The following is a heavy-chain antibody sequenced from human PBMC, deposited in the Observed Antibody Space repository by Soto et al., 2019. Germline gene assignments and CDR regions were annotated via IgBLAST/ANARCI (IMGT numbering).Heavy chain of an antibody. CDR3: ARDKFTGGKISGYRRRGYFDL. Sequence: QVQLVQSGAEVKKPGASVKVSCKASGYTFTSYGISWVRQAPGQGLEWMGWISAYTGNTNYAQKLQGRVTMTTDTSTSTAYMELRSLRSDDTAVYYCARDKFTGGKISGYRRRGYFDLWGRGTLVTVSS. D-gene: IGHD5-12*01. V-gene: IGHV1-18*01. J-gene: IGHJ2*01. CDR2: ISAYTGNT. CDR1: GYTFTSYG.